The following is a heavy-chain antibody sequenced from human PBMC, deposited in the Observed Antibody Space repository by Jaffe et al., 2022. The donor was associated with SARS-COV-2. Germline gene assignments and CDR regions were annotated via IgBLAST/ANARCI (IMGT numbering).Heavy chain of an antibody. CDR2: IIPILGIA. D-gene: IGHD2-21*01. CDR3: ARDQSVVVPHWYFDL. CDR1: GGTFSSYT. J-gene: IGHJ2*01. Sequence: QVQLVQSGAEVKKPGSSVKVSCKASGGTFSSYTISWVRQAPGQGLEWMGRIIPILGIANYAQKFQGRVTITADKSTSTAYMELSSLRSEDTAVYYCARDQSVVVPHWYFDLWGRGTLVTVSS. V-gene: IGHV1-69*08.